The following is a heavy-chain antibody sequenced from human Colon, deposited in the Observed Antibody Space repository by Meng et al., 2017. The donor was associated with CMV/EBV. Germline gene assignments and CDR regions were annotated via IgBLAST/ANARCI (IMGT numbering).Heavy chain of an antibody. Sequence: GGSLRLSCAASGFTFSSYWMHWVRQAPGKGLLWVSRISTDGNSATYADSVKGRFTISRDNAKNTLYLQMSNLRAEDTAVYYCAAGFNRADYRGQGTLVTVSS. CDR3: AAGFNRADY. CDR1: GFTFSSYW. V-gene: IGHV3-74*01. D-gene: IGHD1-14*01. CDR2: ISTDGNSA. J-gene: IGHJ4*02.